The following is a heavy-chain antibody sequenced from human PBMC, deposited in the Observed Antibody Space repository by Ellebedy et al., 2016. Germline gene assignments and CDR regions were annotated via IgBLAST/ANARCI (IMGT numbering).Heavy chain of an antibody. Sequence: GGSLRLSXAASGFTFSSYAMHWVRQAPGKGLEWVAVISYDGSNRYYADSVKGRFTISRDNSRKMMYLQMNSLRVEDTAVYYCAKGSDVVVIPVSMDVWGKGTTVTVSS. J-gene: IGHJ6*04. CDR3: AKGSDVVVIPVSMDV. D-gene: IGHD4-23*01. CDR1: GFTFSSYA. CDR2: ISYDGSNR. V-gene: IGHV3-30*18.